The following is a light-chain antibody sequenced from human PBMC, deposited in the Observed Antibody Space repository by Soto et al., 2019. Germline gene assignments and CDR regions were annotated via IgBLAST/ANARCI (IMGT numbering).Light chain of an antibody. Sequence: QSVLTQPASVSGSPGQSITISCTGTSSDVGGYNYVSWYQQHSGKAPKVMIYDVSNRPSGVSNRFSGSKSGNTASLTISGLQAEDEADYYCGSYTSSSTLLFGGGTQLTVL. CDR2: DVS. CDR1: SSDVGGYNY. J-gene: IGLJ2*01. V-gene: IGLV2-14*01. CDR3: GSYTSSSTLL.